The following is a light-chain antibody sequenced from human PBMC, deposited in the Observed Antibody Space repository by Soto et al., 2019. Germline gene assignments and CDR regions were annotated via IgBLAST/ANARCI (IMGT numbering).Light chain of an antibody. Sequence: AIQMTQSPHSLSASVGDRVTITCRASQGIRNELGWYQQKPGKAPELLIYGASILQSGVPSRFSGSGFGTDFTLSISSLQPEDFATYYCLQDNTYPRTFGPGTKVAIK. J-gene: IGKJ1*01. V-gene: IGKV1-6*01. CDR2: GAS. CDR1: QGIRNE. CDR3: LQDNTYPRT.